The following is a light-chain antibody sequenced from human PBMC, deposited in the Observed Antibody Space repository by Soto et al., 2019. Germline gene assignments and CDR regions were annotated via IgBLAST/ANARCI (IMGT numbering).Light chain of an antibody. CDR3: HQYGTAPLT. J-gene: IGKJ3*01. CDR2: GAS. CDR1: QSVYNNY. Sequence: EIVLTQSPGTLSLSPGERATLSCRASQSVYNNYIAWYQQKPGQAPRTVIYGASIRATGIPDRFSGSGSGTDFTLTISRLEPEDFSVYYCHQYGTAPLTFGPGTKVDIK. V-gene: IGKV3-20*01.